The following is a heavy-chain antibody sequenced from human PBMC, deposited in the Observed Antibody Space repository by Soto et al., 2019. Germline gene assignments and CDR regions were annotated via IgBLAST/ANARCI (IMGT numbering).Heavy chain of an antibody. CDR1: GFTFSNAW. V-gene: IGHV3-15*01. J-gene: IGHJ5*02. CDR3: TTDVGDIVVVPAARRYNWFDP. Sequence: PGGSLRLSCAASGFTFSNAWMSWVRQAPGKGLEWVGRIKSKTDGGTTDYAAPVKGRFTISRDDSKNTLYLQMNSLKTEDTAVYYCTTDVGDIVVVPAARRYNWFDPWGQGTLVTVS. CDR2: IKSKTDGGTT. D-gene: IGHD2-2*01.